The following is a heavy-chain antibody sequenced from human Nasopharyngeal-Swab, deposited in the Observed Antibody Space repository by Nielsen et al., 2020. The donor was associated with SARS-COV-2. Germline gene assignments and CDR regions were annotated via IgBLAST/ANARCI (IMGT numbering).Heavy chain of an antibody. CDR1: GGSISSYY. J-gene: IGHJ3*02. Sequence: SETLSLPCTVSGGSISSYYWSWIRQPPGKGLEWIGYIYYSGSTNYNHSLKSRVTISVDTSKNKFSMKLSSVTTADTAVYYWASAYDYVWGSYRYKLDAFDIWGQGTMVTVSS. D-gene: IGHD3-16*02. CDR2: IYYSGST. CDR3: ASAYDYVWGSYRYKLDAFDI. V-gene: IGHV4-59*13.